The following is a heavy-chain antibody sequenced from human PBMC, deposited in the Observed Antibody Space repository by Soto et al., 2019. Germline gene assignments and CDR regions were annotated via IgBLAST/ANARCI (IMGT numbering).Heavy chain of an antibody. CDR2: VYYTGST. Sequence: SVTRSLTWFISSASIGSFYCSWIPQPTRKRLEWIGYVYYTGSTSYNPSLKRRVTFSADSSRGQFSLRLNSVTAADTAVYYCARTVLGPDLLADSFVDYYYYMDVWGQGTTVTVS. CDR3: ARTVLGPDLLADSFVDYYYYMDV. V-gene: IGHV4-59*08. D-gene: IGHD3-9*01. CDR1: SASIGSFY. J-gene: IGHJ6*03.